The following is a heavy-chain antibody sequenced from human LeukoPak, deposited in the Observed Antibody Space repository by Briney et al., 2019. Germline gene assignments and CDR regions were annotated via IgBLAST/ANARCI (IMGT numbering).Heavy chain of an antibody. CDR1: GFTFSSYG. J-gene: IGHJ4*02. CDR3: AKGPVVVVTAYLDY. D-gene: IGHD2-21*02. Sequence: PGVSLRLSCAASGFTFSSYGMHWVRQAPGKGLEWVAVISYDGSNKYYADSVKGRFTISRDNSKNTLYLQMNSLRAEDTAVYYCAKGPVVVVTAYLDYWGQGTLVTVSS. CDR2: ISYDGSNK. V-gene: IGHV3-30*19.